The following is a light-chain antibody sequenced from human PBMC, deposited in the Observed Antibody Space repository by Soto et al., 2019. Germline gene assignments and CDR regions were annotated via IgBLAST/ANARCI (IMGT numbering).Light chain of an antibody. Sequence: QSALTQPRSVSGSPGQSVTISCTGTDTNIGFYNFVSWYQQHPDKAPHLVIYDVNKRPSGVPDRFSGSKSGKTASLTISGLQADDEADYFCCSNAGTYTYVFGTAPKVTVL. CDR1: DTNIGFYNF. CDR3: CSNAGTYTYV. V-gene: IGLV2-11*01. CDR2: DVN. J-gene: IGLJ1*01.